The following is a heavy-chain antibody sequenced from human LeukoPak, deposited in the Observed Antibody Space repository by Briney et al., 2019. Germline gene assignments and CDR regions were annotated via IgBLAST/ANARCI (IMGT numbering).Heavy chain of an antibody. CDR3: ARDRSGYYAFDM. CDR2: IWYDGSNK. CDR1: GFTFSSYG. V-gene: IGHV3-33*01. D-gene: IGHD3-22*01. Sequence: PGGSLRLSCAASGFTFSSYGMHWVRQAPGKGLEWVAVIWYDGSNKYYADSVKGRFTISRDNSKNTLYLQMNSLRAEDTAVYYCARDRSGYYAFDMWGQGTMVTVSP. J-gene: IGHJ3*02.